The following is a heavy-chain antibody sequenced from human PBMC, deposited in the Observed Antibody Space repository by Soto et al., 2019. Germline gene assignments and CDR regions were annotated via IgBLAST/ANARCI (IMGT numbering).Heavy chain of an antibody. V-gene: IGHV6-1*01. CDR1: GDSVSSNSAA. D-gene: IGHD6-13*01. CDR2: TYYRSKWYN. J-gene: IGHJ4*02. CDR3: AGGGVAAAGHDFDY. Sequence: SPTLSLPCAISGDSVSSNSAAWNWIRQSPSRGLEWLGRTYYRSKWYNDYAVSVKSRITINPDTSKNQFSLQLNSVTPEDTAVYYCAGGGVAAAGHDFDYWGQGTLVTVSS.